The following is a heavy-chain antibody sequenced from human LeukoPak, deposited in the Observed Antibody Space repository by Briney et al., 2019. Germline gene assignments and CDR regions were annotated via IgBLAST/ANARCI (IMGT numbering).Heavy chain of an antibody. V-gene: IGHV1-69*01. D-gene: IGHD6-13*01. CDR2: IIPIFSTA. J-gene: IGHJ5*02. CDR1: GGTFSSYA. Sequence: SVKVSCKASGGTFSSYAISWVRQAPGQGLEWMGGIIPIFSTANYAQKFQGRVTITADESTSTAYMELSSLRSEDTAVYYCARDSSSWYPWFDPWGQGTLVTVSS. CDR3: ARDSSSWYPWFDP.